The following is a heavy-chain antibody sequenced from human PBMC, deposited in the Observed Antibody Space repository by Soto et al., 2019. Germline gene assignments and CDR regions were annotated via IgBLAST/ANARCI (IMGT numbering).Heavy chain of an antibody. CDR2: IKSKTAGGTT. Sequence: EVQLVESGGGLVKPGGSLRLSCAASGFTFSNAWMSWVRQAPGKGLEWVGRIKSKTAGGTTDYAAPVKGRFTISRDDSKNTLYRQRNSLKTEDTAVYYCTTDRYCGGDCVSSYYYMAVWGKGTTVTVSS. CDR1: GFTFSNAW. D-gene: IGHD2-21*01. J-gene: IGHJ6*03. CDR3: TTDRYCGGDCVSSYYYMAV. V-gene: IGHV3-15*01.